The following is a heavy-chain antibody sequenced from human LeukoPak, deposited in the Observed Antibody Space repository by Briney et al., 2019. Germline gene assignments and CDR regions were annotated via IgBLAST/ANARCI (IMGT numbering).Heavy chain of an antibody. V-gene: IGHV1-2*02. CDR1: GYTFTGYY. J-gene: IGHJ2*01. Sequence: ASVKVSCKASGYTFTGYYMHWVRQAPGQGLEWMGWINPNSGGTNYAQKFQGRVTMTRDTSISTAYMELSSVTAADTAVYYCASAYCSGDCTPYWYFDLWGRGTLVTVSS. CDR3: ASAYCSGDCTPYWYFDL. D-gene: IGHD2-21*02. CDR2: INPNSGGT.